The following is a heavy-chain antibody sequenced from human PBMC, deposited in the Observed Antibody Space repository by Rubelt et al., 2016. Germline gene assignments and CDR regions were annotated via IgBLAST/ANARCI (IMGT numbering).Heavy chain of an antibody. CDR3: ARAIVVVTARAFDI. CDR1: VSNYY. Sequence: VSNYYWSYIRQPPGKGLEWIGYISYSGSTNYSPSLNSRVTISVDTSKNQFSLKLSSVTAADTAVYYCARAIVVVTARAFDIWGQGTMVTVSS. CDR2: ISYSGST. D-gene: IGHD2-21*02. J-gene: IGHJ3*02. V-gene: IGHV4-59*02.